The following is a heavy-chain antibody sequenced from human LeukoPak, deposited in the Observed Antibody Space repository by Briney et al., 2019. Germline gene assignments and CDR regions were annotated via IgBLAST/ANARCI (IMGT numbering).Heavy chain of an antibody. D-gene: IGHD2-15*01. V-gene: IGHV4-61*02. J-gene: IGHJ4*02. CDR1: GGSISSGPYY. Sequence: PSQTLSLTCTVSGGSISSGPYYWSWIRQPAGKGLEWIGRIETSGSANYNPSLKRRVTMSIDTSRNQFSLNLRSVTAADTAVYYCARASPIVMVEDTREFDYWGQGTLVTVSS. CDR3: ARASPIVMVEDTREFDY. CDR2: IETSGSA.